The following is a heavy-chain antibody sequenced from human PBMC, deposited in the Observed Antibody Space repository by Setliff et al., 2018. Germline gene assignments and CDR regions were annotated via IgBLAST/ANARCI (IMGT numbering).Heavy chain of an antibody. Sequence: SETLSLTCGGYGGSISDYYWSWIRQPPGKGLEWIGEINHSGSTNYNPSLKSRVTISLDTSRNQVSLKLSSATAADTAVYYCARDRQYCSSTSCYTSYFYYYAMDIWGQGTTVNVSS. D-gene: IGHD2-2*02. V-gene: IGHV4-34*01. CDR3: ARDRQYCSSTSCYTSYFYYYAMDI. CDR2: INHSGST. J-gene: IGHJ6*02. CDR1: GGSISDYY.